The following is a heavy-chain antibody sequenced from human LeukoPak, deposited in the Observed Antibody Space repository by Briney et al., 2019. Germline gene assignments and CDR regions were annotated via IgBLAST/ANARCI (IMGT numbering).Heavy chain of an antibody. CDR2: IYPGDSDI. CDR3: ARTEALDAFDI. CDR1: GYTFTTYW. Sequence: GESLKISCKGVGYTFTTYWIAWVRQMPGKGLEWMGVIYPGDSDIRYSPSFKGQVTISAVKSITTAYLQWNTLKASDTAMYYCARTEALDAFDIWGQGTIVTVSS. V-gene: IGHV5-51*01. J-gene: IGHJ3*02.